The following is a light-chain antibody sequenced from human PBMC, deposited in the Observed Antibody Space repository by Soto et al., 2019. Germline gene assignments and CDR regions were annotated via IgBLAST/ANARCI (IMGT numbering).Light chain of an antibody. CDR1: QSVSSN. J-gene: IGKJ1*01. V-gene: IGKV3-15*01. CDR2: GAS. Sequence: EIVMTQSPASLSVSPGERATLSCRASQSVSSNLAWYQQKPGQAPRLLIYGASTRATGIPARFSGSGSGTEFTLTISSLQSEDFAVYYCQQYNSGPRAFGQGTKV. CDR3: QQYNSGPRA.